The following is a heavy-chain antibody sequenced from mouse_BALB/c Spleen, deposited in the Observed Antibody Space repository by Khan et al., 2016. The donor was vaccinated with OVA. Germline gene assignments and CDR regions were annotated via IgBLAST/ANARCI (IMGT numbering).Heavy chain of an antibody. CDR2: ILPGSGST. D-gene: IGHD1-2*01. CDR3: SRSGYGY. Sequence: QVQLQQSGTELMKPGASVKISCKVSGYKFSNYWIEWVKQRPGHGLEWIGEILPGSGSTKYNDKFKGKATLNADTSSNTAFMQLSSLTSEDSAVSYCSRSGYGYCAQGTLVTVSA. J-gene: IGHJ3*02. CDR1: GYKFSNYW. V-gene: IGHV1-9*01.